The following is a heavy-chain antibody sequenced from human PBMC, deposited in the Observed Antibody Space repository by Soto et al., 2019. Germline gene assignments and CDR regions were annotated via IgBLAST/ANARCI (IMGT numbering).Heavy chain of an antibody. V-gene: IGHV5-51*01. CDR2: IYPGDSDT. Sequence: PGESLKISCKGSGYSFTSYWIGWVRQMPGKGLEWMGIIYPGDSDTRYSPSFQGQVTISADKSISTAYLQWSSLKASDTAMYYCARHGLWFGELSGANYYYYMDVWGKGTTVTVSS. CDR1: GYSFTSYW. CDR3: ARHGLWFGELSGANYYYYMDV. D-gene: IGHD3-10*01. J-gene: IGHJ6*03.